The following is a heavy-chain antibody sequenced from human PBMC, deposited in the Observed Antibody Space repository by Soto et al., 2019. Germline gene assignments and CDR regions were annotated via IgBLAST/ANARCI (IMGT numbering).Heavy chain of an antibody. J-gene: IGHJ4*02. CDR2: ISAYNGNT. CDR1: GYTFTSYG. Sequence: QVQLVQSGAEVKKPGASVKVSCKASGYTFTSYGISWVRQAPGQGLEWMGWISAYNGNTNYAQKLQGRVTMTTDTPTSTAYMELRSLRSDDTAVYYCARDQSGFRYSSGWYDYWGQGTLVTVSS. D-gene: IGHD6-19*01. V-gene: IGHV1-18*01. CDR3: ARDQSGFRYSSGWYDY.